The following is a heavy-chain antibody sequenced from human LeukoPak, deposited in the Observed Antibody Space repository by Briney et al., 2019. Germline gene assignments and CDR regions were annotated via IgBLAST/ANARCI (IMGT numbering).Heavy chain of an antibody. D-gene: IGHD6-13*01. CDR3: VKAYSSNYYFDY. Sequence: PGGSLRLSCSASGFTFSGYAMHRVRQAPGKGLEYVSAIRTDGGSTYYADSVKGRFTISRDNSKNTLFPQMSSLRAEDTAVYYCVKAYSSNYYFDYWGQGTLVTVAS. V-gene: IGHV3-64D*06. CDR2: IRTDGGST. J-gene: IGHJ4*02. CDR1: GFTFSGYA.